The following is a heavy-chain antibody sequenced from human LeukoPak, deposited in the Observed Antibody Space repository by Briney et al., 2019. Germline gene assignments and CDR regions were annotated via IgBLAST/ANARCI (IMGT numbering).Heavy chain of an antibody. Sequence: PSETLSLTCSVSGGSIRSSDDYWGFVRQTPGKGLEWMGSIYYTGSSHYNPSLKSRATISVDTSKNQFSLKLTSVTAADTAVYYCARDLRGGSNFSPWWVDPWGQGTLVIVSS. CDR3: ARDLRGGSNFSPWWVDP. D-gene: IGHD3-16*01. V-gene: IGHV4-39*07. J-gene: IGHJ5*02. CDR2: IYYTGSS. CDR1: GGSIRSSDDY.